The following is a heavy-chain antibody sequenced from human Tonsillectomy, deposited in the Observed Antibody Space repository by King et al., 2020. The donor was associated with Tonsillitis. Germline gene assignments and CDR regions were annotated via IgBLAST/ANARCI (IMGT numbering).Heavy chain of an antibody. V-gene: IGHV3-23*04. CDR1: GFTFSSYA. CDR2: ISGSGGSA. D-gene: IGHD2-15*01. CDR3: AKDAVTGGWSDYYGMDV. Sequence: VQPVESGGGLVQPGGSLRLSCAASGFTFSSYAMSWVRQAPGKGLEWVSAISGSGGSAYYADSVKGRFTISRDNSKNTLYLQMNSLRAEDTAVYYCAKDAVTGGWSDYYGMDVWGQGTTVTVSS. J-gene: IGHJ6*02.